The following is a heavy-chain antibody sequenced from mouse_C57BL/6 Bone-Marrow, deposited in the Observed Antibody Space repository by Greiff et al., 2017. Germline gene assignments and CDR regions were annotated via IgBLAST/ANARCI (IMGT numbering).Heavy chain of an antibody. CDR2: ISDGGSYT. CDR3: ARVRFDY. Sequence: VQLQQSGGGLVKPGGSLKLSCAASGFTFSSYAMSWVRQTPEKRLEWVATISDGGSYTYYPDNVKGRFTISRDNAKNNLYLQMSHLKSEDTAMYYCARVRFDYWGQGTTLTVSS. V-gene: IGHV5-4*01. J-gene: IGHJ2*01. CDR1: GFTFSSYA.